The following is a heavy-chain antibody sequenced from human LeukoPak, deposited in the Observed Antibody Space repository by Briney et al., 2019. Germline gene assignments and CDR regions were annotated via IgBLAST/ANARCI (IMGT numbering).Heavy chain of an antibody. J-gene: IGHJ4*02. CDR3: ARRRSGLGKNFDY. CDR2: INHSGST. V-gene: IGHV4-34*01. D-gene: IGHD7-27*01. Sequence: SETLSLTCAVYGGSFSGYYWSWIRQPPGTGLEWIGEINHSGSTNYNPSLKSRVTISVDTSKNQFSLKLSSVTAADTAVYYCARRRSGLGKNFDYWGQGTLVTVSS. CDR1: GGSFSGYY.